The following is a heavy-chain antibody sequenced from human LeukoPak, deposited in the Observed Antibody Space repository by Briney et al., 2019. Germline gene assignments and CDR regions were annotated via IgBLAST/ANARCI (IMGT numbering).Heavy chain of an antibody. CDR3: AKDSGASYNYYYYYMDV. V-gene: IGHV3-23*01. CDR2: ISGSGGST. D-gene: IGHD3-10*01. Sequence: GGSLRLSCAASGFTFSSYAMHWVRQAPGKGLEWVSAISGSGGSTYYADSVKGRFTISRDNSKNTLYLQMNSLRAEDTAVYYCAKDSGASYNYYYYYMDVWGKGTTVTISS. J-gene: IGHJ6*03. CDR1: GFTFSSYA.